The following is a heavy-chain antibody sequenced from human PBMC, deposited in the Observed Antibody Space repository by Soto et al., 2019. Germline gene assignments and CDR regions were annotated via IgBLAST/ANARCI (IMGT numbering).Heavy chain of an antibody. D-gene: IGHD6-13*01. V-gene: IGHV4-34*01. J-gene: IGHJ6*02. CDR2: INHSGST. CDR3: ARVLWGTYSSSGYHKGYSMDV. Sequence: SETLSLTCAVYGGSFSGYYWSWIRQPPGKGLEWIGEINHSGSTNYNPSLKSRVTISVDTSKNQFSLKLSSVTAADTAVYYCARVLWGTYSSSGYHKGYSMDVWGQGTTVTVSS. CDR1: GGSFSGYY.